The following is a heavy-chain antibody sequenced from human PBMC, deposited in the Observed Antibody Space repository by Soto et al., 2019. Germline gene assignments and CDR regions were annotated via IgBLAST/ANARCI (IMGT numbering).Heavy chain of an antibody. Sequence: WGSLRLSCAASGFTFSSYAMSWVRQAPGKGLEWVSGISGGGAGRDYADSVKGRFTISRDNSKNTLYLQMNSLRAEDTAVYYCAKGPRLLQTGYFDYWGQGTLVTV. CDR3: AKGPRLLQTGYFDY. V-gene: IGHV3-23*01. CDR1: GFTFSSYA. J-gene: IGHJ4*02. D-gene: IGHD2-15*01. CDR2: ISGGGAGR.